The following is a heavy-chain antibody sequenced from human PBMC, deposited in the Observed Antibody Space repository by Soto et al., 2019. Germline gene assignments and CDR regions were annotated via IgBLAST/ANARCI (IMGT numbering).Heavy chain of an antibody. D-gene: IGHD2-15*01. CDR2: INAGNGNT. CDR3: ARCPGGSSSVVAY. V-gene: IGHV1-3*05. Sequence: QVQLVQSGAEEKKPGASVKVSCKASGYTFTSYAMHWVRQAPGQRLEWMGWINAGNGNTKYSQKFQGRVTITRDTSASTAYMGLSSLRSEDTAVYCCARCPGGSSSVVAYWGQGTLVTFSS. CDR1: GYTFTSYA. J-gene: IGHJ4*02.